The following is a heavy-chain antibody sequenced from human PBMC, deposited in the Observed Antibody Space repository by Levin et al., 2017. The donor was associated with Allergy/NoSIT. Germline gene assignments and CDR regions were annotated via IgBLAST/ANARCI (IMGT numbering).Heavy chain of an antibody. CDR1: GFSLNTNGVG. CDR3: AHGGSWYGGGYLDL. D-gene: IGHD6-13*01. Sequence: SGPTLVKPTQTLTLTCTFSGFSLNTNGVGVGWIRQPPGKALEWLALIFWDDDKRYSPSLKSRLTITKDTSKNHVALTMTNMDPVDTARYDCAHGGSWYGGGYLDLWGRGTLVNVSS. V-gene: IGHV2-5*02. J-gene: IGHJ2*01. CDR2: IFWDDDK.